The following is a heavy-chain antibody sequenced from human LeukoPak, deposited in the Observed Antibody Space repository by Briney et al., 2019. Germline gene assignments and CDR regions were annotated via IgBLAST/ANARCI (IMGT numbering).Heavy chain of an antibody. CDR3: AKRASGSGTSLYYFDY. Sequence: GGSLRLSCAASGFTFSSYSMNWVRQAPGKGLEWVSSISSSSSYIYYADSVKGRFTISRDNSKNTLYLQMNSLRAEDTAVYYCAKRASGSGTSLYYFDYWGQGTLVTVSS. D-gene: IGHD3-10*01. CDR1: GFTFSSYS. CDR2: ISSSSSYI. J-gene: IGHJ4*02. V-gene: IGHV3-21*04.